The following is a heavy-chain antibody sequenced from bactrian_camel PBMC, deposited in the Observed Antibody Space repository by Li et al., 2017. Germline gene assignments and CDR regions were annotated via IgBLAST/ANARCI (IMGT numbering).Heavy chain of an antibody. J-gene: IGHJ4*01. D-gene: IGHD3*01. Sequence: HVQLVESGGGPAQAGGSLRLSCKVAGSTYTFGLGPMAWFRQAPGKEREGVAAIYRGSGGSYYGDYVKGRFTISRDNAKNTLYLQLSSLKTEDTAMYYCSRSWMGAGTSAERGQGIQVTVS. V-gene: IGHV3S55*01. CDR2: IYRGSGGS. CDR1: GSTYTFGLGP. CDR3: SRSWMGAGTSAE.